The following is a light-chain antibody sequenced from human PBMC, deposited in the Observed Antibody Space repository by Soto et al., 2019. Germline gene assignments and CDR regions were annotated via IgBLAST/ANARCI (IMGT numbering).Light chain of an antibody. CDR1: QGISSY. J-gene: IGKJ5*01. Sequence: IQLTQSTSSLSASVGDRVTITCRASQGISSYLGWYQQKPGKAPKLLIYGASTLQSGVPSRFSGSGSGTDFTLTISSLQSEDFATYYCQQLNSYPITFGQGTRLEIK. CDR2: GAS. CDR3: QQLNSYPIT. V-gene: IGKV1-9*01.